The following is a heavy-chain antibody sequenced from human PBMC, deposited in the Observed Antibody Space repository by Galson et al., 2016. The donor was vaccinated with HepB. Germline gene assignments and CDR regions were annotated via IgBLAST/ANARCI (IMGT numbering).Heavy chain of an antibody. CDR3: ARIRIRRGYSFGYYGMDV. CDR2: IDWDDDK. CDR1: GISLSTSEMC. V-gene: IGHV2-70*01. Sequence: PALVKPTQTLTLTCTFSGISLSTSEMCVSWIRQPPGKALEWLALIDWDDDKYYSTSLKTRLTISKDTSKNQVVLTMTNMDPVDTATYYCARIRIRRGYSFGYYGMDVWGQGTTVTVSS. J-gene: IGHJ6*02. D-gene: IGHD5-18*01.